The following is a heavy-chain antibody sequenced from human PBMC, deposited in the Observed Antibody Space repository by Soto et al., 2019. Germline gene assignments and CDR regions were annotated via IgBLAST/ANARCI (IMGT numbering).Heavy chain of an antibody. J-gene: IGHJ3*02. Sequence: SETLSLTCTVSGGSISSYYWSWIRQPPGKGLEWIGYIYYSGSTNYNPSLKSGVTISVDTSKNQFSLKLSSVTAADTAVYYCARLTSYYDILTGYPPGAFDIWGPGTMVTVS. CDR3: ARLTSYYDILTGYPPGAFDI. CDR2: IYYSGST. D-gene: IGHD3-9*01. V-gene: IGHV4-59*08. CDR1: GGSISSYY.